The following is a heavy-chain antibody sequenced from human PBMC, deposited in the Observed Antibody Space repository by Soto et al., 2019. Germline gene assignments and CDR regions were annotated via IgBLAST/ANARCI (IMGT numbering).Heavy chain of an antibody. CDR1: GFTFSTYA. D-gene: IGHD6-19*01. Sequence: EVQLLESGGGLVQPGGSLRLSCAASGFTFSTYAMNWVRQAPGKGLEWVSGISGSGDSTYYADSVKGRFTVFRDNSKNTLYLQMNSLRGEDTAVFYCAKERSSGWSFDYWGQGTLVTVSP. CDR3: AKERSSGWSFDY. V-gene: IGHV3-23*01. J-gene: IGHJ4*02. CDR2: ISGSGDST.